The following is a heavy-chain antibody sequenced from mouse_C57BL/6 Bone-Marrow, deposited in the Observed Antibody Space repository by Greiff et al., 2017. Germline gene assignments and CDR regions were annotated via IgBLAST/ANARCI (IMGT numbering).Heavy chain of an antibody. Sequence: EVMLVESGGGLVKPGGSLKLSCAASGFTFSSYAMSWVRQTPEKRLEWVATISDGGSYTYYPDNVKGRFTISRDNAKNNLYLQLSHLKSEDTAMYYCASENYSNYIDYWDQGTTLTVSS. CDR1: GFTFSSYA. CDR3: ASENYSNYIDY. V-gene: IGHV5-4*03. CDR2: ISDGGSYT. D-gene: IGHD2-5*01. J-gene: IGHJ2*01.